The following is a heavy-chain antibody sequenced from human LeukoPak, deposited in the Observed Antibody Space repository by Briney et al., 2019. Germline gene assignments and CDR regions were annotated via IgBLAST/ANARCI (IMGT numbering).Heavy chain of an antibody. CDR1: GLIFSSYA. CDR3: ARVFSSAWFLDF. V-gene: IGHV3-23*01. CDR2: IRDGGDDTA. Sequence: GGSLRLSCAASGLIFSSYAMTWVRQAPGKGLEWVAGIRDGGDDTAYYADSVKGRFTISRDNSKNTLYLQMSSLRAEDTAVYYCARVFSSAWFLDFWGQGTLVTVSS. J-gene: IGHJ4*02. D-gene: IGHD6-19*01.